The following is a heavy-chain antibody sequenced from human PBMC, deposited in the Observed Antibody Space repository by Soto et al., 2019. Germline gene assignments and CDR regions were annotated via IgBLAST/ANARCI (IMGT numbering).Heavy chain of an antibody. V-gene: IGHV1-8*01. Sequence: ASLKVSCKASGYTFTSYDINWVRQATGQGLEWMGWMNPNNGNTGYAQKFQGRVTMTRNTSISTAYMELSSLRSEDTAVYYCARELERRFGYYSGMDVWGQGTTVTVSS. CDR1: GYTFTSYD. J-gene: IGHJ6*02. CDR3: ARELERRFGYYSGMDV. D-gene: IGHD1-1*01. CDR2: MNPNNGNT.